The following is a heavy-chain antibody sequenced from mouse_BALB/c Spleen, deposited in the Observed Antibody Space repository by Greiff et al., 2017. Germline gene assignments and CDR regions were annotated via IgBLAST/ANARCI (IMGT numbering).Heavy chain of an antibody. CDR3: ARWEGYFDV. D-gene: IGHD4-1*01. J-gene: IGHJ1*01. CDR2: IDPENGNT. Sequence: EVQLQQSGAELVRPGALVKLSCKASGFNIKDYYMHWVKQRPEQGLEWIGWIDPENGNTIYDPKFQGKASITADTSSNTAYLQLSSLTSEDTAVYYCARWEGYFDVWGAGTTVTVSS. V-gene: IGHV14-1*02. CDR1: GFNIKDYY.